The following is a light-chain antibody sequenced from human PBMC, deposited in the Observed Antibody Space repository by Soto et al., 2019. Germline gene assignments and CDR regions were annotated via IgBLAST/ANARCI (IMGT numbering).Light chain of an antibody. CDR1: QSVSK. CDR2: GAS. J-gene: IGKJ2*01. Sequence: EIVMTQSPATLSVSPGERATLSCRASQSVSKLAWYQQKPGQAPRLLIYGASTRATGIPARFSGSGSGTEFPLTISSLQSEDFAVYYCQQYNNWLYTFGPGTKLEIK. V-gene: IGKV3-15*01. CDR3: QQYNNWLYT.